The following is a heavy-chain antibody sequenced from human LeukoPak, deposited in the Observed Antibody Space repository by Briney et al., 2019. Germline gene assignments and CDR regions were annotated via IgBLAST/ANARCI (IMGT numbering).Heavy chain of an antibody. CDR1: GFTFSSYW. V-gene: IGHV3-7*01. CDR3: ASGSGEPHY. J-gene: IGHJ4*02. CDR2: IKQDGSEK. D-gene: IGHD7-27*01. Sequence: GGSLRLSCAASGFTFSSYWMTWVRQAPGKGLEWVANIKQDGSEKYYVDSVKGRFTISRDNAKNSLYLQMDSLRAEDTAVYYCASGSGEPHYWGQGTLVTVSS.